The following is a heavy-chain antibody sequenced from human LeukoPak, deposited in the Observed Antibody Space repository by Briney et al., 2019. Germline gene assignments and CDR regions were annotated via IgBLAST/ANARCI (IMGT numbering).Heavy chain of an antibody. CDR1: GFTFSSYE. CDR3: ANGRSSSGALQHDY. CDR2: MSSTGITI. Sequence: GGSQRLSCSVSGFTFSSYEMNWVRQAPGKGLEWISHMSSTGITIYYADSVKGRFTISRDNSKNTLYLQMNSLRAEDTALYFCANGRSSSGALQHDYWGQGTLVTVSS. D-gene: IGHD6-19*01. V-gene: IGHV3-48*03. J-gene: IGHJ4*02.